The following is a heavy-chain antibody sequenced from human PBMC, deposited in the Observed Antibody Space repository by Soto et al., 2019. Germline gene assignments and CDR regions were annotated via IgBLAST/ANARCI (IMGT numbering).Heavy chain of an antibody. D-gene: IGHD2-21*02. J-gene: IGHJ4*02. CDR2: INHSGDT. V-gene: IGHV4-34*01. CDR1: GGSFSGYY. CDR3: AREYGGNSGTFDY. Sequence: QVQLQQWGAGLLKPSETLSLTCAVYGGSFSGYYWSWIRQPPGKGLEWIGEINHSGDTNYNPSLKSRVTISVDTSKNQFSLKLSSVTAADTAVYYCAREYGGNSGTFDYWGQGTLVTVSS.